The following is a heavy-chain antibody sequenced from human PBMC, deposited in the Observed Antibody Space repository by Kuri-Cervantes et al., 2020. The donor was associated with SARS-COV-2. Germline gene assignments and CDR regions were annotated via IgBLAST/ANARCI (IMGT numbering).Heavy chain of an antibody. D-gene: IGHD2-21*01. Sequence: GESLKISCAASGFNFSTTDMHWVRQAPGKGLEWVAFISSDANHKKCMVSGKGRFTISRDNSQNTLLLQMTSLRSEDTAIYYCAKDHFGVPDFWGQGPLVTVSS. CDR1: GFNFSTTD. J-gene: IGHJ4*02. CDR2: ISSDANHK. V-gene: IGHV3-30*18. CDR3: AKDHFGVPDF.